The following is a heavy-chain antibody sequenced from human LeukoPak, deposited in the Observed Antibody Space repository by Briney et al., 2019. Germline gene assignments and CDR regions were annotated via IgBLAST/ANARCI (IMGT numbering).Heavy chain of an antibody. CDR2: ISGSGGST. J-gene: IGHJ3*02. D-gene: IGHD3-10*01. CDR3: AKDIAMVRGATDAFDI. CDR1: GLTFSSYA. Sequence: GGSLRLSCAASGLTFSSYAMSWVRQAPGKGLEWVSAISGSGGSTYYADSVKGRFTISRDNSKNTLYLQMNSLRAEDTAVYYCAKDIAMVRGATDAFDIWGQGTMVTVSS. V-gene: IGHV3-23*01.